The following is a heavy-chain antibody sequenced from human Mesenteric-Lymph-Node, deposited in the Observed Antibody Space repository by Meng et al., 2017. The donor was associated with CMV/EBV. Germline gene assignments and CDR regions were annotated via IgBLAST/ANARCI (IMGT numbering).Heavy chain of an antibody. CDR3: TRGSGLAGY. CDR1: GGSLSGYS. J-gene: IGHJ4*02. V-gene: IGHV4-34*01. CDR2: INHSGIT. Sequence: SETLSLTCAVYGGSLSGYSWSWIRQPPGKGLEWIGEINHSGITNYNPSLMSRVTVSADKSKNQFSLKITSVTDADTAVYYCTRGSGLAGYWGQGTQVTVSS.